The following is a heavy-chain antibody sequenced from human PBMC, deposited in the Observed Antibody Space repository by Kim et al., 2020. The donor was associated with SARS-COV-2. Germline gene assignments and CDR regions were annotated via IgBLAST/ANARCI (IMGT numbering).Heavy chain of an antibody. V-gene: IGHV5-51*01. Sequence: GESLKISCKGSGYSFIGFWIAWVRQMPGRGLEWMGSISPADSTSKYSPSFQGQVTIPADESINTAYLQWSSLRASDTAIYYCARRTGYGAQSYYKDWFDPGGQGTLVTVS. D-gene: IGHD3-10*01. CDR1: GYSFIGFW. J-gene: IGHJ5*01. CDR3: ARRTGYGAQSYYKDWFDP. CDR2: ISPADSTS.